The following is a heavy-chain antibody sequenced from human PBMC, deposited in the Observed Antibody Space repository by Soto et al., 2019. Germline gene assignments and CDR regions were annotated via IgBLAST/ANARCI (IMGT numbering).Heavy chain of an antibody. CDR2: ISGSGGST. Sequence: GGSLRLSCAASGFTFSSYAMSWVRQAPGKGLEWVSAISGSGGSTYYADSVKGRFTISRDNSKNTLYLQMNSLRAEDTAVYYCAKDAHYYGSGSYYLRYYGMDVWGQGTTVTVSS. CDR3: AKDAHYYGSGSYYLRYYGMDV. J-gene: IGHJ6*02. D-gene: IGHD3-10*01. V-gene: IGHV3-23*01. CDR1: GFTFSSYA.